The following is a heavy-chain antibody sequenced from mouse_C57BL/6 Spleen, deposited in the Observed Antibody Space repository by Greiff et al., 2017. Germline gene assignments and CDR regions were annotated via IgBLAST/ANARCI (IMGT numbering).Heavy chain of an antibody. D-gene: IGHD2-4*01. J-gene: IGHJ3*01. V-gene: IGHV1-64*01. Sequence: QVQLQPPGAELVKPGASVKLSCKASGYTFTSYWMHWVKQRPGQGLEWIGMIHPNSGSTNYNGKFKSKATLTVDKSSSTAYMQLSSLTSEDSAVYYCARSGDYVAWFAYWGQGTLVTVSA. CDR1: GYTFTSYW. CDR3: ARSGDYVAWFAY. CDR2: IHPNSGST.